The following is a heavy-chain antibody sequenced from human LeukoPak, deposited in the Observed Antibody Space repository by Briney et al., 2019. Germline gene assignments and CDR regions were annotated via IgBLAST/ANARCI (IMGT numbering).Heavy chain of an antibody. J-gene: IGHJ4*02. V-gene: IGHV5-51*01. D-gene: IGHD6-13*01. CDR1: GYIFTTYW. Sequence: KGGESLKISCKCSGYIFTTYWIGWVRQMPGKGLEWMGIIYPGDSDPRYSPSFQGQVTISADKSISTAYLQWSSLKASDSAMYYCVRHGLGSSWFGFDYWGQGTLVTVSS. CDR3: VRHGLGSSWFGFDY. CDR2: IYPGDSDP.